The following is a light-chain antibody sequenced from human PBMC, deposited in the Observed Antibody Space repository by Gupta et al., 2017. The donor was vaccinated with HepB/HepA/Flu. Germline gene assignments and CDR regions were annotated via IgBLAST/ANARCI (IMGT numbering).Light chain of an antibody. J-gene: IGKJ3*01. CDR1: QNINSY. CDR2: GAS. V-gene: IGKV1-39*01. Sequence: DIQMTQSPSSLSASIGDRVNITCRASQNINSYLNWYLQRPGKAPNLLVYGASSLQRGVPSRFSGSGSGTDFTLTVSSLQSEDFGIYFCQQTYTIPQTFGPGTKVDIK. CDR3: QQTYTIPQT.